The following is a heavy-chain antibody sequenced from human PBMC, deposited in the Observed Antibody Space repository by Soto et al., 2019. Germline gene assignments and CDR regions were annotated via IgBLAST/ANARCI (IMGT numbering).Heavy chain of an antibody. CDR3: ARDGAVAGTFFIYWYFDL. CDR2: IWYDGSNK. D-gene: IGHD6-19*01. V-gene: IGHV3-33*01. J-gene: IGHJ2*01. CDR1: GFTFSSYG. Sequence: QVQLVESGGGVVQPGRSLRLSCAASGFTFSSYGMHWVRQAPGKGLEWVAVIWYDGSNKYYADSVKGRFTISRDNSKNTLYLQMNSLRAEDTAVYYCARDGAVAGTFFIYWYFDLWGRGTLVTVSS.